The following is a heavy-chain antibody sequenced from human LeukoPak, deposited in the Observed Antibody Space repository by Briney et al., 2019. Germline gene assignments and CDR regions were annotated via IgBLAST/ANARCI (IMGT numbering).Heavy chain of an antibody. D-gene: IGHD4-11*01. CDR2: IYYTGST. V-gene: IGHV4-59*01. Sequence: SSETLSLTCTVSGGSISSYYWTWIRQPPGKGLEWIGYIYYTGSTDYNPSLKSRVTMSLDTSKNQFSLKLSSATAADTAVYYCARGLHHWYFDLWGRGTLVTVSS. CDR3: ARGLHHWYFDL. J-gene: IGHJ2*01. CDR1: GGSISSYY.